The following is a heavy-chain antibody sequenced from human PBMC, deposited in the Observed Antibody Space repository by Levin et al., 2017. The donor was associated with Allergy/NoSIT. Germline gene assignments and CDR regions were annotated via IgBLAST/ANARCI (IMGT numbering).Heavy chain of an antibody. J-gene: IGHJ6*02. Sequence: GGSLRLSCAASGFTFSSYGMHWVRQAPGKGLEWVAVIWYDGSNKYYADSVKGRFTISRDNSKNTLYLQMNSLRAEDTAVYYCARLEAYDFWSGHITPWYYYGMDVWGQGTTVTVSS. CDR2: IWYDGSNK. D-gene: IGHD3-3*01. CDR3: ARLEAYDFWSGHITPWYYYGMDV. CDR1: GFTFSSYG. V-gene: IGHV3-33*01.